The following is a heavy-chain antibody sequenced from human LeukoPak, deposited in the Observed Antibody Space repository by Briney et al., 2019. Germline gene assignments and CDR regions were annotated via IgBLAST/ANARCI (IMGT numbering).Heavy chain of an antibody. CDR3: ARGPDSSGYYYFDY. Sequence: PSETLSLTCTVSGGSISSYYWSWIRQPPGKGLEWIGYIYYSGSTYYNPSLKSRVTISVDTSKNQFSLKLSSVTAADTAVYYCARGPDSSGYYYFDYWGQGTLVTVSS. D-gene: IGHD3-22*01. V-gene: IGHV4-59*08. CDR2: IYYSGST. J-gene: IGHJ4*02. CDR1: GGSISSYY.